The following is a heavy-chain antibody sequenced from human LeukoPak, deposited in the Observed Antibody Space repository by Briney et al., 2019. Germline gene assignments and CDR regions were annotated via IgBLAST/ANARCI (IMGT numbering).Heavy chain of an antibody. CDR3: ARDLDGGNLFDY. CDR1: GGSFSGYY. Sequence: PSETLSLTCAVYGGSFSGYYWSWIRQPPGKGQEWIGEINHSGSTNYNPSLKSRVTISVDTSKNQFSLKLSSVTAADTAVYYCARDLDGGNLFDYWGQGTLVTVSS. CDR2: INHSGST. V-gene: IGHV4-34*01. D-gene: IGHD4-23*01. J-gene: IGHJ4*02.